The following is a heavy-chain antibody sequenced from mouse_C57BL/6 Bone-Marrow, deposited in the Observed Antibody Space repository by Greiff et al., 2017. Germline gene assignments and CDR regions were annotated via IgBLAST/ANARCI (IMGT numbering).Heavy chain of an antibody. CDR3: ARDAYYYGSSLYFDY. J-gene: IGHJ2*01. CDR2: ISDGGSYT. CDR1: GFTFSSYA. D-gene: IGHD1-1*01. Sequence: EVQGVESGGGLVKPGGSLKLSCAASGFTFSSYAMSWVSQTPEKRLEWVATISDGGSYTYYPDNVKGRFTISSDNAKNNRYLQMNQLKSEDTAMYYCARDAYYYGSSLYFDYWGQGTTRTVSS. V-gene: IGHV5-4*01.